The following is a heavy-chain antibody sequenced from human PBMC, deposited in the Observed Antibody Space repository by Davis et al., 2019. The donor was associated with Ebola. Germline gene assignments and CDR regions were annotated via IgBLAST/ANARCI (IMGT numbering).Heavy chain of an antibody. D-gene: IGHD3-9*01. CDR1: ESTFSKFA. CDR2: INSDGSST. J-gene: IGHJ5*01. CDR3: ARVNAVTGYSRFDS. Sequence: PGGSLRLSCAASESTFSKFAMTWVRQAPGKGLEWVSRINSDGSSTSYADSVKGRFTISRDNAKNSLYLRLNSLRAEDTALYHCARVNAVTGYSRFDSWGQGTLVTVSS. V-gene: IGHV3-74*01.